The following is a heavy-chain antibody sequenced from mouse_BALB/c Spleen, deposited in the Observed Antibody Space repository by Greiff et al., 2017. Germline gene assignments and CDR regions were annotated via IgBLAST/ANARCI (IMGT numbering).Heavy chain of an antibody. CDR2: ISSGSSTI. Sequence: EVKLVESGGGLVQPGGSRKLSCAASGFTFSSFGMHWVRQAPEKGLEWVAYISSGSSTIYYADTVKGRFTISRDNPKNTLFLQMTSLRSEDTAMYYCARGYSAMDYWGPGTSVTVSS. CDR3: ARGYSAMDY. V-gene: IGHV5-17*02. CDR1: GFTFSSFG. J-gene: IGHJ4*01.